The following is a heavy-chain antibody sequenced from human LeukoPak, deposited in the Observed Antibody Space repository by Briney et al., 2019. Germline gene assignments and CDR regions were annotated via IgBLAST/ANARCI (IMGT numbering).Heavy chain of an antibody. D-gene: IGHD1-26*01. CDR2: INPNSGGT. Sequence: ASVKVSCKASGYTFTGYYMHWVRQAPGQGLEWMGWINPNSGGTNYAQKFQGRVTMTRDTSISTAYMELSRLRSDGTAVYYCARYITVGATYQHFDYWGQGTLGTVSS. J-gene: IGHJ4*02. CDR1: GYTFTGYY. V-gene: IGHV1-2*02. CDR3: ARYITVGATYQHFDY.